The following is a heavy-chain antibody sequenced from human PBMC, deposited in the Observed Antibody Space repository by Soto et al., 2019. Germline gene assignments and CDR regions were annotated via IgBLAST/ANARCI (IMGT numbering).Heavy chain of an antibody. D-gene: IGHD6-19*01. CDR2: ISGSSRYT. V-gene: IGHV3-11*06. Sequence: GSLRLSCAASGFNFSDHYMNWIRQAPGKGLEWVSYISGSSRYTNFADSVKGRFTISRDNAKNSLYLQMNSLRAEDSAVYYCARHTSGWHYYDYWGQGTSVTVSS. CDR1: GFNFSDHY. J-gene: IGHJ4*02. CDR3: ARHTSGWHYYDY.